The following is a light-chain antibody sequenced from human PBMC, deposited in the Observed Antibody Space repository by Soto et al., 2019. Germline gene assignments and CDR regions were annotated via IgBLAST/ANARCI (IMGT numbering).Light chain of an antibody. Sequence: QSVLIQPPSASGTPGQRVTISCSGSSSNIGSNFVNWYQQVPGTAPKLLIYGNHQRLSGVPDRFSGSKSGTSASLAISGLQSEDEAQYYCATWDDSLNGYWVFGGGTKLTVL. J-gene: IGLJ3*02. V-gene: IGLV1-44*01. CDR3: ATWDDSLNGYWV. CDR2: GNH. CDR1: SSNIGSNF.